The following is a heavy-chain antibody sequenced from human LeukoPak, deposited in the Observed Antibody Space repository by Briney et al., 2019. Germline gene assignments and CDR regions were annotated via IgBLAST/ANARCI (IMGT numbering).Heavy chain of an antibody. Sequence: GGSLRLSCAASGFTFSSYAMSWVRQAPGKGLEWVSGISGSGGGTYYADSAKGRFTISRDNSRNTLYLQVNSLRAEDTAVYYCAKDRAFKMTTVTKVDYWGQGTLVTVSS. CDR1: GFTFSSYA. V-gene: IGHV3-23*01. D-gene: IGHD4-17*01. CDR2: ISGSGGGT. CDR3: AKDRAFKMTTVTKVDY. J-gene: IGHJ4*02.